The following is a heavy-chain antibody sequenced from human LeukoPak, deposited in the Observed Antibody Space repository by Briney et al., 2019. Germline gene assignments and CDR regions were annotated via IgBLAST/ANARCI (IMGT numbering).Heavy chain of an antibody. D-gene: IGHD3-22*01. Sequence: GGSLRLSCAASGFLFSSYWIDWVGQAPGKGLVWVSGINSDGSMTRYAESVKGRFTISRDNAKNTLYLQMNSLRAEDTAVYYCARVGSTDSPHAFDIWGQGTTVTVSS. J-gene: IGHJ3*02. CDR3: ARVGSTDSPHAFDI. V-gene: IGHV3-74*01. CDR2: INSDGSMT. CDR1: GFLFSSYW.